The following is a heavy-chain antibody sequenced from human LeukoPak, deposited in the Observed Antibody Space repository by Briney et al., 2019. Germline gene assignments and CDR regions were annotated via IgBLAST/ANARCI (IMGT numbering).Heavy chain of an antibody. CDR2: IKADGVFT. Sequence: GGSLRLSCEGSGFAFNVFGMHWIRQAPGKGLEWVAFIKADGVFTNYAEAVKGRFTISRDNSDNTVFLQMESVRPDDTAVYYCARRLMSSRRFEYWGQGTLVTVSS. CDR3: ARRLMSSRRFEY. D-gene: IGHD2-8*01. CDR1: GFAFNVFG. V-gene: IGHV3-30*02. J-gene: IGHJ4*02.